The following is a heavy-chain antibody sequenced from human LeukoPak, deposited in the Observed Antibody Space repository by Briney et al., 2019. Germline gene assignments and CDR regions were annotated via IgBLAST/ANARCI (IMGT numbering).Heavy chain of an antibody. CDR1: GYTFTSYG. Sequence: GASVKVSCKASGYTFTSYGISWVRQAPGQGLEWMGWINPNSGGTNYAQKFQGRVTMTRDTSISTAYMELSRLRSDDTAVYYCARDVAITGTSFDYWGQGTLVTVSS. J-gene: IGHJ4*02. CDR2: INPNSGGT. CDR3: ARDVAITGTSFDY. V-gene: IGHV1-2*02. D-gene: IGHD1-20*01.